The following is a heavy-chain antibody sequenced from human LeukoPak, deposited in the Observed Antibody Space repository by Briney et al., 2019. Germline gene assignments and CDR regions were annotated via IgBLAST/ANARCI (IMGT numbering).Heavy chain of an antibody. V-gene: IGHV4-39*07. CDR1: GGSISSSSYY. J-gene: IGHJ4*02. D-gene: IGHD6-19*01. Sequence: PSETLSLTCTVSGGSISSSSYYWGWIRQPPGKGLEWIGSIYYSGSTYYNPSLKSRVTMSVDKSKNQFSLKLNSVTAADTAVYYCVRDGYSGGRPGGNYCDYWGRGILVTVSS. CDR2: IYYSGST. CDR3: VRDGYSGGRPGGNYCDY.